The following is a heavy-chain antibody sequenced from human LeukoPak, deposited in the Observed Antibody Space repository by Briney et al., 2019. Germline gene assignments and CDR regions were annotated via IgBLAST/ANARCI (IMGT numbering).Heavy chain of an antibody. CDR3: ARSGDYVARSFDP. J-gene: IGHJ5*02. Sequence: GGSLRLSCAASGFTFSSYSMNWVRQAPGKGLEWVSSISSSSSYIYYADSVKGRFTISRDIAKNSLYLQMNSLRAEDTAVYYCARSGDYVARSFDPWGQGTLVTVSS. CDR2: ISSSSSYI. V-gene: IGHV3-21*01. D-gene: IGHD4-17*01. CDR1: GFTFSSYS.